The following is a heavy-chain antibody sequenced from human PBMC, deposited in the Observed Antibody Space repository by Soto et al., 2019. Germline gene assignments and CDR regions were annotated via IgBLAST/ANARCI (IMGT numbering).Heavy chain of an antibody. D-gene: IGHD6-13*01. CDR3: ARDMQQLVRGAFDI. Sequence: ASVKVSCKASGYTFTGYYMHWVRQAPGQGLEWMGWINPNSGGTNYAQKFQGWVTMTRDTSISTAYMELSRLRSDDTAVYYCARDMQQLVRGAFDIWVQGTMVTVSS. V-gene: IGHV1-2*04. CDR2: INPNSGGT. J-gene: IGHJ3*02. CDR1: GYTFTGYY.